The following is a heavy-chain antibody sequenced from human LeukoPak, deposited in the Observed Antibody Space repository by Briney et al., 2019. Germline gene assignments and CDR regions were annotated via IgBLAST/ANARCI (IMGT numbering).Heavy chain of an antibody. Sequence: ASVKVSCKASGYTFINFAINWGRQAPGQRPEWMGWINAGNGDDTKYSQKFQARLTMTTDTSATTVYMELNSLRSEGTAVYYCARSGSNGSCDSWGQGTLVTVSS. V-gene: IGHV1-3*01. CDR3: ARSGSNGSCDS. D-gene: IGHD6-13*01. CDR2: INAGNGDDT. J-gene: IGHJ4*02. CDR1: GYTFINFA.